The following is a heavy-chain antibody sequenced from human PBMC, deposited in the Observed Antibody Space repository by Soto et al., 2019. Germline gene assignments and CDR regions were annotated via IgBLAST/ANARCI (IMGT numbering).Heavy chain of an antibody. D-gene: IGHD4-4*01. CDR2: IYPGDSDT. CDR3: ARCGATVCTSRPYGMDV. CDR1: GYSFTSYW. V-gene: IGHV5-51*01. Sequence: PGESLKISCKGSGYSFTSYWIGWVRQMPGKGLEWMGIIYPGDSDTRYSPSFQGQVTISADKSISTAYLQWSSLKASDTAMYYCARCGATVCTSRPYGMDVWGQGTTVTVSS. J-gene: IGHJ6*02.